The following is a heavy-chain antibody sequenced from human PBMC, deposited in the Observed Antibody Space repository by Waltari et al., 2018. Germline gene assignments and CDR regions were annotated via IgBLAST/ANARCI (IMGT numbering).Heavy chain of an antibody. D-gene: IGHD2-2*01. CDR1: GGSISSSSYY. V-gene: IGHV4-39*01. Sequence: QLQLQESGPGLVKPSETLSLTCTVSGGSISSSSYYWGWIRQPPGKGLEWIGCIYYSRSTSYSPALKSRVTISVDTSKNQFSLKLSSVTAADTAVYYCARQNCSSTSCYAIFDYWGQGTLVTVSS. CDR3: ARQNCSSTSCYAIFDY. CDR2: IYYSRST. J-gene: IGHJ4*02.